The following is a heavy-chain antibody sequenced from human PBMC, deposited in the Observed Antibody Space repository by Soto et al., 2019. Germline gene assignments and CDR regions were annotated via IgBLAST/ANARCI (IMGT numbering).Heavy chain of an antibody. CDR2: IYHSGST. V-gene: IGHV4-30-2*01. J-gene: IGHJ5*02. Sequence: QLQLQASGSGLVKPSQTLSLTCAVSGGSISSGGYSWSWIRQPPGKGLDWIGYIYHSGSTYYNPSLKSRVTISVDRSKNQFSLKLSSVTAADTAVYYCARVPGPWGQGTLVTVSS. CDR3: ARVPGP. CDR1: GGSISSGGYS.